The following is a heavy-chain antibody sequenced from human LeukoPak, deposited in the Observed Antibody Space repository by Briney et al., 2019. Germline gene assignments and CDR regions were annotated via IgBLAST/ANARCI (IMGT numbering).Heavy chain of an antibody. V-gene: IGHV4-59*08. CDR1: GGSISSYY. CDR3: ASHQWLAQSYYFDY. Sequence: SETLSLTCTVSGGSISSYYWSWIRQPPGKGLEWIGYIYYSGSTNYNPSLKSRVTISVDTSKNQFSLKLSSVTAADTAVYYCASHQWLAQSYYFDYWGQGTLVTVSS. D-gene: IGHD6-19*01. CDR2: IYYSGST. J-gene: IGHJ4*02.